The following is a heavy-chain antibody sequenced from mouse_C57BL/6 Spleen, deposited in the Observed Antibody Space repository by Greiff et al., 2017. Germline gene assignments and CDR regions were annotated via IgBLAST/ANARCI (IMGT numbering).Heavy chain of an antibody. CDR3: ARSPYDDDGGFDY. V-gene: IGHV1-54*01. CDR2: INPGSGGT. CDR1: GYAFTNYL. D-gene: IGHD2-4*01. Sequence: VQLQQSGAELVRPGTSVKVSCKASGYAFTNYLIEWVKQRPGQGLEWIGVINPGSGGTNYNEKFKGKATLTADKSSSTAYMQLSSLTSEDSAVYFCARSPYDDDGGFDYWGQGTTLTVSS. J-gene: IGHJ2*01.